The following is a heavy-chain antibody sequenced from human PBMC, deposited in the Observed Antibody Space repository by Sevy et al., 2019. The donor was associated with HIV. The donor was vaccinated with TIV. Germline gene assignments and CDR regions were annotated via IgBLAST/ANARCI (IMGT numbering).Heavy chain of an antibody. CDR3: ARDLDILTGYPYYFDY. CDR2: ISSSSSYI. D-gene: IGHD3-9*01. V-gene: IGHV3-21*01. CDR1: GFTFSSYS. J-gene: IGHJ4*02. Sequence: GGSLRLSCAASGFTFSSYSMNWVRQAPGKGLEWVSSISSSSSYIYYADSVKGRFTISRDNAKNSLYLQMNSLRAEDTAVYYCARDLDILTGYPYYFDYWGQGTLVTVSS.